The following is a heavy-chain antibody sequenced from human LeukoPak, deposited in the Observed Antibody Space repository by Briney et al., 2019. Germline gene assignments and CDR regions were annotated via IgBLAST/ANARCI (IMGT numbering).Heavy chain of an antibody. J-gene: IGHJ4*02. CDR1: GGSFSGYY. D-gene: IGHD5-24*01. CDR3: ASVRSGRYYFDY. V-gene: IGHV4-34*01. Sequence: PSETLSLTCAVYGGSFSGYYWSWIRQPPGKGLEWIGEINHSGSTNYNPSLKSRVTISVDTSKNQFSLKLTSVTAADTAVYYCASVRSGRYYFDYWGQGTLVTVSS. CDR2: INHSGST.